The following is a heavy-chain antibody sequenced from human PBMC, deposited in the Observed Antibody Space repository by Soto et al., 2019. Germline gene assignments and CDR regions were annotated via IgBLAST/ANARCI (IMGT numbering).Heavy chain of an antibody. CDR3: ARLGDYYQAFDY. V-gene: IGHV4-39*07. Sequence: SETLSLTCTVSGGSISSPHDYWGWIRQSPGRGLEWIASIYYSGSSYYNPSLKSRITISVDTSKNQLSLSLRSVTAADTAVYYCARLGDYYQAFDYWGHGALVT. J-gene: IGHJ4*01. D-gene: IGHD3-22*01. CDR1: GGSISSPHDY. CDR2: IYYSGSS.